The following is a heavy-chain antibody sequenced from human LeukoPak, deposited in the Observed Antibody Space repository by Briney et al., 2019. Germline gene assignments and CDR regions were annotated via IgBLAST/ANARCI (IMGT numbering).Heavy chain of an antibody. V-gene: IGHV3-23*01. CDR3: AREASYFDSSGYYYYYYYGMDV. J-gene: IGHJ6*02. D-gene: IGHD3-22*01. CDR2: ISGNGGST. Sequence: GGSLRLSCAASGFTFSSYAMSWVRQAPGKGLEWVSAISGNGGSTYYADSVKGRFTISRDNSLYLQMNSLRAEDTAVYYCAREASYFDSSGYYYYYYYGMDVWGQGTTVTVSS. CDR1: GFTFSSYA.